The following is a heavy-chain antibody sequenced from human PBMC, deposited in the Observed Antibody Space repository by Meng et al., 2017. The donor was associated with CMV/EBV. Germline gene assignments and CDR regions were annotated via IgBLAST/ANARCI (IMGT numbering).Heavy chain of an antibody. CDR1: RGYISIGDHC. CDR3: AQQGNNSFDY. J-gene: IGHJ4*02. Sequence: GQLPDSGPGLLKHPQTLSIPFSLSRGYISIGDHCWSCIRQLPVQSLTWIGYIYYSGRTYYISSLKSRVPTLVAPSKNKFFLTLCSVSAANKVVYYCAQQGNNSFDYWGQGTLVTVSS. D-gene: IGHD4-23*01. CDR2: IYYSGRT. V-gene: IGHV4-30-4*08.